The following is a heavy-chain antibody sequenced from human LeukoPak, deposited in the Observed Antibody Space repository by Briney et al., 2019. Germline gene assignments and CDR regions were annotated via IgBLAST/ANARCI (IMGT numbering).Heavy chain of an antibody. J-gene: IGHJ5*01. Sequence: GGSLRLSCGASGFTFSNYNMNWVRQAPGEGLEWVSSINRRSTYIFYADSVMGRFTISRDNAKNSLFLQMNSLRAEDTAVYYCARDETNGFDSWGQGTLVTVSS. D-gene: IGHD1-14*01. V-gene: IGHV3-21*01. CDR3: ARDETNGFDS. CDR1: GFTFSNYN. CDR2: INRRSTYI.